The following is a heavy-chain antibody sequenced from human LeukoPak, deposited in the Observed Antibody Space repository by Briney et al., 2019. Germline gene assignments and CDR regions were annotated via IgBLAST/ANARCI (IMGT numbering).Heavy chain of an antibody. Sequence: SETLSLTCTVSGYSISSGYYWGWIRQPPGKGLEWIGSIYHSGSTYYNPSLKSRVTISVDTSKNQFSLKLSSVTAADTAVYYCAAHVPERRIYDYWGQGTLVTVSS. CDR1: GYSISSGYY. V-gene: IGHV4-38-2*02. CDR3: AAHVPERRIYDY. D-gene: IGHD1-1*01. CDR2: IYHSGST. J-gene: IGHJ4*02.